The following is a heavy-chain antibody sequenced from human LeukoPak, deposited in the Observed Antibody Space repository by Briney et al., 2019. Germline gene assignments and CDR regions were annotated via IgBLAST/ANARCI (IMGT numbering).Heavy chain of an antibody. D-gene: IGHD3-22*01. V-gene: IGHV4-31*11. CDR1: GGSMNSVGYF. CDR3: ARDRFDSSGHRFLDS. J-gene: IGHJ4*02. Sequence: PSETLSLTCAVSGGSMNSVGYFWSWIRQHPGKGLEWIGFISYSGTSYYNPSLESRVTMSVDTSKKQFSLRLTSVTAADTAGYYCARDRFDSSGHRFLDSWGQGTLVTVSS. CDR2: ISYSGTS.